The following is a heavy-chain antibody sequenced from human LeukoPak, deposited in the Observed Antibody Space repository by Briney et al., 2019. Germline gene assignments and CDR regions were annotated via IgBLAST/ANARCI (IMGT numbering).Heavy chain of an antibody. CDR3: ARDGDSYGFRAFDI. Sequence: PSETLSLTCTVSGGSISSRSHSWGWIRQPPGKGLEWIGYIYYSGSTNYNPSLKSRVTISVDTSKNQFSLKLSSVTAADTAVYYCARDGDSYGFRAFDIWGQGTMVTVSS. D-gene: IGHD5-18*01. V-gene: IGHV4-61*01. CDR1: GGSISSRSHS. CDR2: IYYSGST. J-gene: IGHJ3*02.